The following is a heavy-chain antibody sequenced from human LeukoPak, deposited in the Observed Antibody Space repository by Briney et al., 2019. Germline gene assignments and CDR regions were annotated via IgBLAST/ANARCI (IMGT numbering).Heavy chain of an antibody. D-gene: IGHD6-19*01. Sequence: SETLSLTCTVSGGSISSYYWSWIRQPPGKGLEWIGYIYYSGSTNYNPSLKSRVTISVDTSKNQFSLKLSSVTAADTAVYYCARQGAWYSSGWYGNFDYWGQGTLVTVSS. CDR3: ARQGAWYSSGWYGNFDY. J-gene: IGHJ4*02. CDR2: IYYSGST. CDR1: GGSISSYY. V-gene: IGHV4-59*08.